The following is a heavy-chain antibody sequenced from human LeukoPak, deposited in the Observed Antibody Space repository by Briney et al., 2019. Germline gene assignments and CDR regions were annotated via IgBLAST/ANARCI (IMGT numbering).Heavy chain of an antibody. D-gene: IGHD5-24*01. CDR3: ARDGYNYYYYYGMDV. V-gene: IGHV1-69*04. Sequence: ASVKVSCKASGGTFSSYAISWVRQAPGQGLEWMGRIIPILGIANYAQKFQGRVTITADKSTSTAYMELSSLRSEDTAVYYCARDGYNYYYYYGMDVWGQGTTVTVSS. CDR2: IIPILGIA. CDR1: GGTFSSYA. J-gene: IGHJ6*02.